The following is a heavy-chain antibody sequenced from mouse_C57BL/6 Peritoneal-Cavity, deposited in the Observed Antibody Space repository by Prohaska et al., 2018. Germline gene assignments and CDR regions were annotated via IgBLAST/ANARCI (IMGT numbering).Heavy chain of an antibody. CDR2: INPDSSTI. V-gene: IGHV4-1*01. Sequence: EVYLLQSGGGLVQPGGSLKLSCAASGIDFSRYWMSWVRRAPGKGIEWIGEINPDSSTINYAPSLKDKFIISVDNVKNTGYLRMSKVRSEDTALYYCARRDSYYRYVDVWGTGTTVTVSS. CDR1: GIDFSRYW. D-gene: IGHD2-12*01. J-gene: IGHJ1*03. CDR3: ARRDSYYRYVDV.